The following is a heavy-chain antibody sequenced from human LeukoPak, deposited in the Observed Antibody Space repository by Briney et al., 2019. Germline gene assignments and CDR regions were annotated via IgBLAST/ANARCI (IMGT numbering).Heavy chain of an antibody. J-gene: IGHJ4*02. CDR2: ISNDGSNE. CDR1: GFTFSSYG. Sequence: GGSLRLSCAASGFTFSSYGMHWVCQAPGKGLEWVAVISNDGSNEYFVDFVKGRFTISRDNSRNTLYLQMNSLRPEDTAVYYCARDLGVGAYLLFDYITSGLDSWGQGTLVTVSS. V-gene: IGHV3-30*03. CDR3: ARDLGVGAYLLFDYITSGLDS. D-gene: IGHD2/OR15-2a*01.